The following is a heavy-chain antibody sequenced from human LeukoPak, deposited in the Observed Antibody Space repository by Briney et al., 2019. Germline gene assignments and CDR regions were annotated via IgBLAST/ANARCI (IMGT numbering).Heavy chain of an antibody. D-gene: IGHD3-3*01. Sequence: ASVKVSCKASGYTFTSYYMHWVRQAPGQGLEWMGIINPSGGSTSYAQKFQGRVTMTRDTSTSTVYMELSSLRSEDTAVYYCARAYYDFWSGYRTYYYYMDVWGKGTTVTVSS. CDR1: GYTFTSYY. V-gene: IGHV1-46*01. J-gene: IGHJ6*03. CDR3: ARAYYDFWSGYRTYYYYMDV. CDR2: INPSGGST.